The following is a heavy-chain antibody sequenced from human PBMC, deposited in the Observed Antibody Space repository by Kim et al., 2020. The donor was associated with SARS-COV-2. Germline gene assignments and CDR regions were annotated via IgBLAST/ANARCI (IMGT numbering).Heavy chain of an antibody. J-gene: IGHJ3*02. CDR3: ARNLVAWDDAFDI. V-gene: IGHV3-53*01. D-gene: IGHD5-12*01. Sequence: GGSLRLSCAASGFTVSSNYMSWVRQAPGKGLEWVSVIYSGGSTYYADSVKGRFTISRDNSKNTLYLQMNSLRAEDTAVYCCARNLVAWDDAFDIWGQGTMVTVSS. CDR1: GFTVSSNY. CDR2: IYSGGST.